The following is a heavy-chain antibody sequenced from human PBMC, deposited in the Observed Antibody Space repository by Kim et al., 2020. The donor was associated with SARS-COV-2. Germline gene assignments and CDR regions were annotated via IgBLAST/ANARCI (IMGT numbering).Heavy chain of an antibody. Sequence: SETLSLTCTVSGGSISSSSYYWGWIRQPPGKGLEWIGNIYYSGNTYYNPSLKSRVTISVDTSMTQFSLKLISVTAADTAVYYCARLMTTVVTPDYWGQGTLVTVSS. CDR1: GGSISSSSYY. CDR2: IYYSGNT. J-gene: IGHJ4*02. V-gene: IGHV4-39*01. CDR3: ARLMTTVVTPDY. D-gene: IGHD4-17*01.